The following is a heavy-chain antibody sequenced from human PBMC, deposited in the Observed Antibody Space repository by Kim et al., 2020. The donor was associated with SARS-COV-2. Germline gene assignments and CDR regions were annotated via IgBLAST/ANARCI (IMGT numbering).Heavy chain of an antibody. CDR3: GTYRGIAGAGTDPPLDV. CDR2: IDPSDSYT. Sequence: GESLKISCKGSGYSFTSYWISWVRQMPGKGLEWMGRIDPSDSYTNYSPSFQGHVTITANKPISTAYLQWSSLKDSDTAMYYCGTYRGIAGAGTDPPLDVWGQGTTVTVSS. D-gene: IGHD6-13*01. J-gene: IGHJ6*02. CDR1: GYSFTSYW. V-gene: IGHV5-10-1*01.